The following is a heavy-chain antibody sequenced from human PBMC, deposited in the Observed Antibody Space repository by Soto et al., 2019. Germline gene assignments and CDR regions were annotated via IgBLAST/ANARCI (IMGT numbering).Heavy chain of an antibody. CDR3: AREFPYYASSDSYLDY. CDR1: GDSVSGNSAA. V-gene: IGHV6-1*01. CDR2: TYYRSRWYN. J-gene: IGHJ4*02. Sequence: SQTLSLTCAISGDSVSGNSAAWNWIRQSPSRGLEWLGRTYYRSRWYNDYAVSVKSRITVTPDTSKNQFSLHPNSVTPEDTAVYYCAREFPYYASSDSYLDYWGQGALVTVSS. D-gene: IGHD3-16*01.